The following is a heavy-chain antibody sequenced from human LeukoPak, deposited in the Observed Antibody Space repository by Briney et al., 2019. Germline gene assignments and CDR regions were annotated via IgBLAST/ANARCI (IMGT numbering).Heavy chain of an antibody. CDR3: ARTPQLAY. CDR1: GITVSSNY. D-gene: IGHD3-10*01. Sequence: QPGGSLRLSCAASGITVSSNYMSWVRQAPGKGLEWVSIIYSGGSTYCADSVKGRFTISRDNSKNTLYLQMNSLRAEDTAMYYCARTPQLAYWGQGTLVTVSS. V-gene: IGHV3-53*01. J-gene: IGHJ4*02. CDR2: IYSGGST.